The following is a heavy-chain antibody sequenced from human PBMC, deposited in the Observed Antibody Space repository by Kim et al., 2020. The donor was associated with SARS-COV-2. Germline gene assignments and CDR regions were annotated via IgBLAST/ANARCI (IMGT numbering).Heavy chain of an antibody. D-gene: IGHD6-13*01. CDR2: IYHSGST. Sequence: SETLSLTCAVSGGSISSSNWWSWVRQPPGKGLEWIGEIYHSGSTNYNPSLKSRVTISVDKSKNQFSLKLSSVTAADTAVYYCARRRSSSWSNFDYWGQGTLVTVSS. CDR1: GGSISSSNW. CDR3: ARRRSSSWSNFDY. J-gene: IGHJ4*02. V-gene: IGHV4-4*02.